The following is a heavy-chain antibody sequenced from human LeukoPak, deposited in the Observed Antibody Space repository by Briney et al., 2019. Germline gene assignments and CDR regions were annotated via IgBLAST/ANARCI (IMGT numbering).Heavy chain of an antibody. CDR2: ISLDCGST. D-gene: IGHD1-26*01. V-gene: IGHV3-43*01. Sequence: GGSLTLSCAPSGLTFDVYSMQCVRQVPGKGRQWVSLISLDCGSTFCAGSVKGLFPISRDNITKSLSLQMYGLTAEDTALYHCARERGRVIDYWGQGTLVTVSS. J-gene: IGHJ4*02. CDR3: ARERGRVIDY. CDR1: GLTFDVYS.